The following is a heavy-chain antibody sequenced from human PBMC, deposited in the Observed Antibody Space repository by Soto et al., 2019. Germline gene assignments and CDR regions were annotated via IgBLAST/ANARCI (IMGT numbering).Heavy chain of an antibody. Sequence: GGSLRLSCAASGFTFSNAWMNWVRQAPGKGLEWVGRIKSKTDGGTTDYAAPVKGRFTISRDDSKNTLYLQMNSLKTEDTAVYYCTGYDFWSGPAFDYWGQGTLVTVSS. J-gene: IGHJ4*02. CDR3: TGYDFWSGPAFDY. D-gene: IGHD3-3*01. CDR2: IKSKTDGGTT. CDR1: GFTFSNAW. V-gene: IGHV3-15*07.